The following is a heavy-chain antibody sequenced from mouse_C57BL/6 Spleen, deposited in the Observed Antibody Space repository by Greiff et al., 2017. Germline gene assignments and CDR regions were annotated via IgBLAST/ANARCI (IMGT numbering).Heavy chain of an antibody. Sequence: QVQLQQPGAELVKPGASVKMSCKASGYTFTSYWITWVKQRPGQGLEWIGDIYPGSGSTNYNEKFKSKATLTVDTSSSTAYMQLSSLTSEDSAVYYCAGEGSNWDYFDYWGQGTTLTVSS. CDR2: IYPGSGST. J-gene: IGHJ2*01. V-gene: IGHV1-55*01. D-gene: IGHD2-5*01. CDR3: AGEGSNWDYFDY. CDR1: GYTFTSYW.